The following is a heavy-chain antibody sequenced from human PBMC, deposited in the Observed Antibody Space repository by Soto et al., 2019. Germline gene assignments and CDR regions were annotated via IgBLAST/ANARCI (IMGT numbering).Heavy chain of an antibody. Sequence: GGSLRLSCAASGFTFSSYGMHWVRQAPGKGLEWVAVISYDGSNKYYADSVKGRFTISRDNSKNTLYLQMNSLRAEDTAVYYCAKDLGRPEYSSSSGRGSFDYWGQGTLVTVSS. D-gene: IGHD6-6*01. CDR3: AKDLGRPEYSSSSGRGSFDY. CDR1: GFTFSSYG. J-gene: IGHJ4*02. CDR2: ISYDGSNK. V-gene: IGHV3-30*18.